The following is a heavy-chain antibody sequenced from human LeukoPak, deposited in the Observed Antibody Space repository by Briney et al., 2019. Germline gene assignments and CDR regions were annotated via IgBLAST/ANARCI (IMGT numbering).Heavy chain of an antibody. J-gene: IGHJ1*01. D-gene: IGHD6-19*01. CDR2: INSDGSST. CDR1: GFTFSRYW. CDR3: ARDQYSSNWYVHH. V-gene: IGHV3-74*01. Sequence: GGSLRLSCAASGFTFSRYWMHWVRQAPGKGLVWVSRINSDGSSTSYADSVKGRFTISRDNAKNTLYLQMNSLRAEDTAVYYCARDQYSSNWYVHHWGQGTLVTVS.